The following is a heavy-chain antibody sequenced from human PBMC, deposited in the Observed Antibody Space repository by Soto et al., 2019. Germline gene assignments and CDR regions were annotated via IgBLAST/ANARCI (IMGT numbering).Heavy chain of an antibody. J-gene: IGHJ5*02. CDR2: IYSGGST. CDR3: ARVVSYDFLCCYRTHANLFAL. Sequence: GGSLRLSCAASGFTVSSDYMSWVRQAPGKGLEWVSVIYSGGSTYYADSVKGRFTISRDNSKNTLYLQMNSLRAEDTAVYYCARVVSYDFLCCYRTHANLFALCGQGTLVTGSS. V-gene: IGHV3-66*01. CDR1: GFTVSSDY. D-gene: IGHD3-3*01.